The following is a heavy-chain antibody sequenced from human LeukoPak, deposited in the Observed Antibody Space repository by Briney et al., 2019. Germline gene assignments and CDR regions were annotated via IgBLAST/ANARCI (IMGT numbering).Heavy chain of an antibody. CDR3: ARWQQLVGPEYFQH. D-gene: IGHD6-13*01. CDR2: IIPIFGTA. Sequence: SVKVSCKASGGTFSSYAISWVRQAPGQGLEWMGGIIPIFGTANYAQKFQGRVTITADESTSTAYMELSSLRSEDTAVYYCARWQQLVGPEYFQHWGQGTLVTVSS. J-gene: IGHJ1*01. CDR1: GGTFSSYA. V-gene: IGHV1-69*13.